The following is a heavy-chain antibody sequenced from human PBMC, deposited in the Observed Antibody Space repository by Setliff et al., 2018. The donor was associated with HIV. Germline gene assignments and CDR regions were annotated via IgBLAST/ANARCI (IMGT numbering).Heavy chain of an antibody. J-gene: IGHJ2*01. V-gene: IGHV3-74*01. CDR2: IKPDGSSI. D-gene: IGHD6-19*01. CDR3: ARDPPTAGWYFDL. CDR1: GFTFSSYW. Sequence: GGSLRLSCAASGFTFSSYWIHWVRQTPGKGLVWVSRIKPDGSSITYADSVKGRFTISRDNAKNTVHLQMNSLRADDTAVYYCARDPPTAGWYFDLWGRGTLVTVSS.